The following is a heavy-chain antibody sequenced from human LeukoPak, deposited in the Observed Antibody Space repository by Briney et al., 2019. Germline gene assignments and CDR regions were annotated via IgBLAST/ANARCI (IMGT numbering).Heavy chain of an antibody. J-gene: IGHJ4*02. D-gene: IGHD3-22*01. Sequence: GGTLRLSCAASGFTFSNYGMSWVRQAPGKGLEWVSAISGSGAYTYYADSVKGRFTISRDVSKNTLYLQMNSLRAEDTAVYYCAKDGKRIAMIGVVRRGHYFDYWGQGSLVTVSS. CDR3: AKDGKRIAMIGVVRRGHYFDY. CDR2: ISGSGAYT. CDR1: GFTFSNYG. V-gene: IGHV3-23*01.